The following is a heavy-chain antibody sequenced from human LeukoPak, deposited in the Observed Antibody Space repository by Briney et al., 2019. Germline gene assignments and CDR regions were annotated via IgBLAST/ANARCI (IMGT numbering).Heavy chain of an antibody. CDR2: ISSSSRYI. CDR3: AMLYTAMVGFDY. V-gene: IGHV3-21*01. Sequence: GGSLRLSCSASGFTFSTYSINWVRQAPGKGLEWVSSISSSSRYIYYADSVKGRFTISRDNAKNSLYLQMNSLRAEDTAVYYCAMLYTAMVGFDYWGQGTLVTVSS. CDR1: GFTFSTYS. J-gene: IGHJ4*02. D-gene: IGHD5-18*01.